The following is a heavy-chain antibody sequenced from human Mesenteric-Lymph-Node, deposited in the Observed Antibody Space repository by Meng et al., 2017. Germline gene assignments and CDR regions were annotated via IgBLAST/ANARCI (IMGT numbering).Heavy chain of an antibody. J-gene: IGHJ4*02. D-gene: IGHD3-22*01. CDR2: ISYDGSNK. CDR3: AREDHYYDSRELDY. V-gene: IGHV3-30*06. Sequence: GESLKISCAASGFTFSSYGMHWVRQAPGKGLEWVAVISYDGSNKYYADSVKGRFAISRDNSKNTLYLQMNSLRAEDTAVYYCAREDHYYDSRELDYWGQGTLVTVSS. CDR1: GFTFSSYG.